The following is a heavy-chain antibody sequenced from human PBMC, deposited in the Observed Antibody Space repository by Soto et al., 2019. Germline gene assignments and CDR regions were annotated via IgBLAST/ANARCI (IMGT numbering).Heavy chain of an antibody. CDR2: IRSKANSYAT. V-gene: IGHV3-73*01. Sequence: GSLRLSCAASGFTFSGSAMHWVRQASGKELEWVGRIRSKANSYATAYAASVKGRFTISRDDSKNTAYLQMNSLKTEDTAVYYCTRFDSSGWDYFDYWGQGTLVTVSS. J-gene: IGHJ4*02. D-gene: IGHD6-19*01. CDR3: TRFDSSGWDYFDY. CDR1: GFTFSGSA.